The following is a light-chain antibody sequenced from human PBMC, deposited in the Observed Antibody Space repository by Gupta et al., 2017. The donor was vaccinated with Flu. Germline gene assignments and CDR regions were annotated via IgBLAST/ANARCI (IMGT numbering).Light chain of an antibody. CDR1: RGEVGSYN. CDR3: AASHDSRSGCV. Sequence: RVNIPCFGSRGEVGSYNVNWCQQGPAAAPKLLIFYDNKRRSGVPDRFFGSKSGTSASMATSGVQEEEEAGYYCAASHDSRSGCVFGTGTKFTVL. V-gene: IGLV1-44*01. J-gene: IGLJ1*01. CDR2: YDN.